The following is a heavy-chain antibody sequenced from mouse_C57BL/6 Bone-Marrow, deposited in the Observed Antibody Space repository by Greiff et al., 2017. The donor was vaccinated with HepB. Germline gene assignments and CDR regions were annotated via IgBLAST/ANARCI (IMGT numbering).Heavy chain of an antibody. V-gene: IGHV5-15*01. CDR2: ISNLAYSI. CDR3: ARTAQARDYAMDY. CDR1: GFTFSDYG. Sequence: EVKLTESGGGLVQPGGSLKLSCAASGFTFSDYGMAWVRQAPRKGLEWVAFISNLAYSIYYADTVTGRFTISRENAKNTLYLEMSSLRSEDTAMYYCARTAQARDYAMDYWGQGTSVTVSS. J-gene: IGHJ4*01. D-gene: IGHD3-2*02.